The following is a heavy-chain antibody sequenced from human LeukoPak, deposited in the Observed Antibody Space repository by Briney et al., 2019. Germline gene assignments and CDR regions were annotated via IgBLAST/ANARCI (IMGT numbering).Heavy chain of an antibody. V-gene: IGHV3-48*04. Sequence: EAGGSLRLSCAASGFTFSIYSMNWVRQAPGKGLEWVAYISTSSSTIYYADSVKGRFTISRDNAKTSLYLQMNSLGAKDTAVYYCARTDRQYSGGTEDYWGQGTLVTVSS. CDR2: ISTSSSTI. CDR1: GFTFSIYS. CDR3: ARTDRQYSGGTEDY. D-gene: IGHD5-12*01. J-gene: IGHJ4*02.